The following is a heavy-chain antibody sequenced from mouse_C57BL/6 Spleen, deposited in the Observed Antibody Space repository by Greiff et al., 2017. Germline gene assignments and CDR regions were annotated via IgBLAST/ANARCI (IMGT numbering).Heavy chain of an antibody. CDR3: ARSARYSNYEARDY. Sequence: QVQLKQSGAELVRPGTSVKVSCKASGYAFTNYLIEWVKQRPGQGLEWIGVINPGSGGTNYNEKFKGKATLTADKSSSTAYMQLSSLTSEDSAVYFCARSARYSNYEARDYWGQGTSVTVSS. D-gene: IGHD2-5*01. CDR2: INPGSGGT. J-gene: IGHJ4*01. CDR1: GYAFTNYL. V-gene: IGHV1-54*01.